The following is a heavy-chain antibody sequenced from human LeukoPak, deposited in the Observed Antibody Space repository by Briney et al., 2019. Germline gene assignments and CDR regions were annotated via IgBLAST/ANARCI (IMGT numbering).Heavy chain of an antibody. V-gene: IGHV3-21*01. CDR1: GFSFSTYT. D-gene: IGHD3-10*01. Sequence: GGSLRLSCATSGFSFSTYTINWVRQAPGKGLEWVSSISSGSVSICYADSVKGRFTISRDNAKNSLYLQMSSLRAEDTALYYCAKGGYYGSGYYFEYWGQGTLVTVSS. J-gene: IGHJ4*02. CDR2: ISSGSVSI. CDR3: AKGGYYGSGYYFEY.